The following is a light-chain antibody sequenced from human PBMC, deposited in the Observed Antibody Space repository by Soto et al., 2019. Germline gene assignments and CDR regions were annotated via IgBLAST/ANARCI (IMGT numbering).Light chain of an antibody. CDR3: QHTTDFT. Sequence: DIQMTQSPSTLAASVGDTVTMTCRSSSKWLAWYQKKPGKAPKLLIYDVSNLERGVPPRFSGSTSGAESTLTITGLQPDDLGMYYCQHTTDFTFGQGTKVDIK. J-gene: IGKJ2*01. CDR1: SSSKW. V-gene: IGKV1-5*01. CDR2: DVS.